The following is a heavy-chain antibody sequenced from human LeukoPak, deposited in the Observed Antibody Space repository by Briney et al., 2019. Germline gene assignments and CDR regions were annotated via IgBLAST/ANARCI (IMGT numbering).Heavy chain of an antibody. D-gene: IGHD3-10*01. V-gene: IGHV3-53*01. Sequence: GGSLRLSCAASGFTVSSNYMSWVRQAPGKGLEWVSVIYSGGSTYYADSVKGRFTISRDNSKNTLYLQMNSLRAEDTAVYYCARDSGDHIFAYWGQGTLVTVSS. CDR1: GFTVSSNY. CDR2: IYSGGST. J-gene: IGHJ4*02. CDR3: ARDSGDHIFAY.